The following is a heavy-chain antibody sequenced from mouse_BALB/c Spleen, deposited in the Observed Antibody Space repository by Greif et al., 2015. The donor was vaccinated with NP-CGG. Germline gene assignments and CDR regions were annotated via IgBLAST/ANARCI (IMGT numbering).Heavy chain of an antibody. CDR1: GYSITSDYA. Sequence: EVKLMDSGPGLVKPSQSLSLTCTVTGYSITSDYAWNWIRQFPGNKLEWMGYISYSGSTSYNPSLKSRISITRDTSKNQCFRQLNSVTTEDTATYYCARRTVVEYYFDYWGQGTTLTVSS. V-gene: IGHV3-2*02. CDR3: ARRTVVEYYFDY. J-gene: IGHJ2*01. CDR2: ISYSGST. D-gene: IGHD1-1*01.